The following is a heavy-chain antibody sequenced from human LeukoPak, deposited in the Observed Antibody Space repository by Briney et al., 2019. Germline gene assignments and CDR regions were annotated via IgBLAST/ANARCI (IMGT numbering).Heavy chain of an antibody. CDR1: GGTFSSYA. Sequence: ASVKVSCKASGGTFSSYAISWVRQAPGQGLEWMGWISAYNGNTNYAQKLQGRVTMTTDTSTSTAYMELRSLRSDDTAVYYCARMNGGYRPIDYWGQGTLVTVSS. J-gene: IGHJ4*02. CDR3: ARMNGGYRPIDY. CDR2: ISAYNGNT. D-gene: IGHD5-12*01. V-gene: IGHV1-18*01.